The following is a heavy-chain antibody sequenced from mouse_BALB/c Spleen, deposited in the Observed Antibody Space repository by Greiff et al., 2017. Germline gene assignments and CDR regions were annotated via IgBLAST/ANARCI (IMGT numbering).Heavy chain of an antibody. CDR2: INPSTGYT. J-gene: IGHJ4*01. CDR1: GYTFTSYW. V-gene: IGHV1-7*01. Sequence: VKLMESGAELAKPGASVKMSCKASGYTFTSYWMHWVKQRPGQGLEWIGYINPSTGYTEYNQKFKDKATLTADKSSSTAYMQLSSLTSEDSAVYYCARRFDGNYDAMDYWGQGTSVTVSS. CDR3: ARRFDGNYDAMDY. D-gene: IGHD2-1*01.